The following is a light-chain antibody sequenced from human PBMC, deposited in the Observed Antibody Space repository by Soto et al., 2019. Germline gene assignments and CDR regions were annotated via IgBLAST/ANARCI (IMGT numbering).Light chain of an antibody. Sequence: QSALTQPAYVSGSPGQSITISCTGTSSDVGGYNYVSWYQQHPGKAHKLMIYDVSNRPSGVSNRFSGSKSGNTASLTISGLQAEDEADYYCSSYTSSSTRVFGGGTKRTVI. CDR1: SSDVGGYNY. V-gene: IGLV2-14*01. J-gene: IGLJ2*01. CDR3: SSYTSSSTRV. CDR2: DVS.